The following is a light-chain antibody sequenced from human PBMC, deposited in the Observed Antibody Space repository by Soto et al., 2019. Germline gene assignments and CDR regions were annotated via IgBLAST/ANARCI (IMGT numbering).Light chain of an antibody. J-gene: IGKJ1*01. CDR3: QQYGRSPPWT. CDR2: AAS. CDR1: QSITNY. Sequence: DIQMTQSPSALSASVGDIVTITCRASQSITNYLNWYQHKPGQAPNLLIYAASTLQAGVPSRFRGSGSGTDFNLTISSLQTEDKAVYYCQQYGRSPPWTFGQGTRVEI. V-gene: IGKV1-39*01.